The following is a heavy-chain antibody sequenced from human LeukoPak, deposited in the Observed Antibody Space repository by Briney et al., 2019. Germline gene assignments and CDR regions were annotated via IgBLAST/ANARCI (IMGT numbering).Heavy chain of an antibody. V-gene: IGHV1-69*01. CDR3: ARERVYCSSTSCYQDAFDI. CDR2: IIPIFGTA. D-gene: IGHD2-2*01. J-gene: IGHJ3*02. CDR1: GGTFSSYA. Sequence: ASVKVSCKASGGTFSSYAISWVRQAPGQGLEWMGGIIPIFGTANYAQKFQGRVTIAADESTSTAYMELSSLRSEDTAVYYCARERVYCSSTSCYQDAFDIWGQGTMVTVSS.